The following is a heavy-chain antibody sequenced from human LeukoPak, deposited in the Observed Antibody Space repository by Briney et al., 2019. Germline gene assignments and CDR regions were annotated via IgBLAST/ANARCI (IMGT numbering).Heavy chain of an antibody. D-gene: IGHD3-22*01. V-gene: IGHV1-69*05. CDR1: GGPFSSYT. CDR2: IIPIFGTA. Sequence: ASVKVSCKASGGPFSSYTISWVRQAPGQGLEWMGRIIPIFGTANYAQKFQGRVTITTDESTSTAYMELSSLRSEDTAVYYCASQQRAYYYDSSGYYEPYWFDPWGQGTLVTVSS. J-gene: IGHJ5*02. CDR3: ASQQRAYYYDSSGYYEPYWFDP.